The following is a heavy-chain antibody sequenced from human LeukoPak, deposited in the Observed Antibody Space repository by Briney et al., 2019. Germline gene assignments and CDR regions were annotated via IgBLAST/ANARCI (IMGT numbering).Heavy chain of an antibody. CDR2: IYHSGST. CDR3: ARVQPFSPQGAYDY. V-gene: IGHV4-30-2*01. Sequence: PSETLSLTCTVSGGSISSGGYYWSWIRQPPGKGLEWIGYIYHSGSTYYNPSLKSRVTISVDTSKNQFSLKLSSVTAADTAVYYCARVQPFSPQGAYDYWGQGTLVTVSS. D-gene: IGHD2/OR15-2a*01. CDR1: GGSISSGGYY. J-gene: IGHJ4*02.